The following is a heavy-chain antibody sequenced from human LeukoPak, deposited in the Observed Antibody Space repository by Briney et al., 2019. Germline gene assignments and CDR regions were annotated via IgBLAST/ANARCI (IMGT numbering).Heavy chain of an antibody. V-gene: IGHV4-59*08. CDR1: DGSIRNYY. CDR3: ARLGGYSYGYIDY. Sequence: KPSEVLSITCSVFDGSIRNYYWSWIRQPPGKVLEWGGYAYYSGSTTYNPSLESRVTISVDTSKNQFSLKLTAVSAADTAVYYCARLGGYSYGYIDYWGQGTLVTVSS. D-gene: IGHD5-18*01. J-gene: IGHJ4*02. CDR2: AYYSGST.